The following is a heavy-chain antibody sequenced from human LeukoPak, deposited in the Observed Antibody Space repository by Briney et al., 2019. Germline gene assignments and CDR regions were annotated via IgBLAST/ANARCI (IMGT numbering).Heavy chain of an antibody. Sequence: PGGSLRLSCAASGFTFSSYAMHWVRQAPGKGLEWVAVISYDGSNKYYADSVKGRFTISRDNSKNTLYLQMNSLRAEDTAVYYCASLDQPDYGGQEPLVPVPS. CDR2: ISYDGSNK. CDR3: ASLDQPDY. V-gene: IGHV3-30-3*01. J-gene: IGHJ4*02. CDR1: GFTFSSYA.